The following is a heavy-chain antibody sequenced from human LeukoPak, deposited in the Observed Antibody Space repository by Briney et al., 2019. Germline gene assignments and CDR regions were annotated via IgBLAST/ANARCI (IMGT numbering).Heavy chain of an antibody. CDR1: RLTFSKYW. Sequence: GGSLRLSCVGSRLTFSKYWMTWVRQAPGKGLERVANIKTDGTETYYMESVRGRFTISRDNARNSLYPQMNSLTVEDPAVYYCARDMGWQQFDQWGQGTLVTVSS. CDR2: IKTDGTET. J-gene: IGHJ4*02. CDR3: ARDMGWQQFDQ. V-gene: IGHV3-7*01. D-gene: IGHD5-24*01.